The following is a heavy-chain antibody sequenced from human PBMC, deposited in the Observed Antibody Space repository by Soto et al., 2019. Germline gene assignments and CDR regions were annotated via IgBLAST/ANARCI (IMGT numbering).Heavy chain of an antibody. J-gene: IGHJ6*02. D-gene: IGHD1-7*01. V-gene: IGHV3-30-3*01. CDR1: GVTFSSYA. CDR2: ISYDGSKK. CDR3: ARDLGSATTHYCYGVDV. Sequence: QVQLVESGGGVVQPGRSLRLSCVASGVTFSSYAMHWVRQAPGKGLEWVAVISYDGSKKYYADPVKGRFTISRDNSMNTLYLEMNSLRAEDTALYYCARDLGSATTHYCYGVDVWGQGTTVTVSS.